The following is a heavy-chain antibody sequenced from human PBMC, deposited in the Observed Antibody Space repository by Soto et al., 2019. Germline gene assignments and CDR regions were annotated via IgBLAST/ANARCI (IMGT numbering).Heavy chain of an antibody. D-gene: IGHD3-22*01. CDR1: GGSIDSYY. J-gene: IGHJ5*02. V-gene: IGHV4-59*12. CDR3: ETDSSMSRANWFDT. Sequence: SETLSLTCTVFGGSIDSYYWSWIRQAPGKGLEWIGHISDSGTTNYNPSLGSRVTISVDTSRKSFSLKLSSVTAADTAVYFCETDSSMSRANWFDTWGPGTLVTVSS. CDR2: ISDSGTT.